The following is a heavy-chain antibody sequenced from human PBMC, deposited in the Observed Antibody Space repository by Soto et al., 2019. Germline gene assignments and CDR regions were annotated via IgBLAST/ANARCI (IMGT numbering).Heavy chain of an antibody. Sequence: EVQLVESGGGLVKPGGSLRLSCAASGFTFSSYNMNWVRQAPGKGLEWVSSITSSSSSSYIYYADSVKGRFTISRDNAKNSLFLHMNSLRAEDTAVYYCARDLQMATIRGGDYWGQGTLVTVSS. D-gene: IGHD5-12*01. CDR1: GFTFSSYN. J-gene: IGHJ4*02. CDR3: ARDLQMATIRGGDY. V-gene: IGHV3-21*01. CDR2: ITSSSSSSYI.